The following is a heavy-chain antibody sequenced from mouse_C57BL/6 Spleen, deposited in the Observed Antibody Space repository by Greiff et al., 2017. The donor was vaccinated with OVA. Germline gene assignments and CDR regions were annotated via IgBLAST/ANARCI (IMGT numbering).Heavy chain of an antibody. Sequence: EVKLVESGGGLVKPGGSLKLSCAASGFTFSDYGMHWVRQAPEKGLEWVAYISSGSSTIYYAATVKGRFTISRDNAKNTLFLQMTSLRSEDTAMYYCARVSAAYWGQGTLVTVSA. CDR2: ISSGSSTI. J-gene: IGHJ3*01. V-gene: IGHV5-17*01. D-gene: IGHD6-2*01. CDR3: ARVSAAY. CDR1: GFTFSDYG.